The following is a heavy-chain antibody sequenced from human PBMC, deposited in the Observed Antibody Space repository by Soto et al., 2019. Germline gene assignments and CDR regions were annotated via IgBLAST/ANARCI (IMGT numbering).Heavy chain of an antibody. CDR1: GGFISRGGHS. J-gene: IGHJ6*02. Sequence: SETHALTDPAAGGFISRGGHSGSWTRQPPGKGLEWIGYIYHSGSTYYNPALKNRVTIAVDRSKNQFSLKLSSVTAADTAVYYSARDLLGGMDVWGQGTTVTVSS. CDR3: ARDLLGGMDV. V-gene: IGHV4-30-2*01. CDR2: IYHSGST.